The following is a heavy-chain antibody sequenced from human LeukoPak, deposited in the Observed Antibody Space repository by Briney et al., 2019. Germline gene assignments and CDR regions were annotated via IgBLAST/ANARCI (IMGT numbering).Heavy chain of an antibody. D-gene: IGHD1-14*01. CDR1: GFTFSSYE. J-gene: IGHJ4*02. CDR2: ISSSGSSI. V-gene: IGHV3-48*03. Sequence: SGGSLRLSCAASGFTFSSYEMNWVRQAPGEGLQWVSYISSSGSSIYYAGPVKGRFTISRDNAKNSLYLQMNSRRAEDTAVYYCARGTPVSVWGQGTLVTVSS. CDR3: ARGTPVSV.